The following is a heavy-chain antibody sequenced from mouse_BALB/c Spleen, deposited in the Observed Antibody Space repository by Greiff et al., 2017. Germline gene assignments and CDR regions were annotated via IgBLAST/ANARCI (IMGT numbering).Heavy chain of an antibody. J-gene: IGHJ2*01. Sequence: VQLKQSGPGLVKPSQSLSLTCTVTGYSITSDYAWNWIRQFPGNKLEWMGYISYSGSTSYNPSLKSRISITRDTSKNQFFLQLNSVTTEDTATYYCARGGFPYYFDYWGQGTTLTVSS. CDR2: ISYSGST. CDR1: GYSITSDYA. CDR3: ARGGFPYYFDY. V-gene: IGHV3-2*02.